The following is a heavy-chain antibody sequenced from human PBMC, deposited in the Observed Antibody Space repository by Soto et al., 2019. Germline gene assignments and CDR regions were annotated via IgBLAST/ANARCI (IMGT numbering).Heavy chain of an antibody. CDR1: GGSISSYY. CDR2: IYYSGST. Sequence: SETLSLTCTVSGGSISSYYWSWIRQPPGKGLEWIGYIYYSGSTNYNPSLKSRVTISVDTSKNQFSLKLSSVTAADTAVYYCARDPSAAGWFDPWGQGTLVTVSS. J-gene: IGHJ5*02. V-gene: IGHV4-59*01. CDR3: ARDPSAAGWFDP. D-gene: IGHD6-13*01.